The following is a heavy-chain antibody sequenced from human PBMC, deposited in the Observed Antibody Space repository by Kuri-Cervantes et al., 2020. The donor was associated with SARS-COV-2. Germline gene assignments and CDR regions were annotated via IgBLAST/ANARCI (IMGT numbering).Heavy chain of an antibody. J-gene: IGHJ4*02. CDR2: ISHDGKNK. CDR1: GSNFSRTD. Sequence: GSLRLSCAASGSNFSRTDMHWVRQAPGKGLEWVAVISHDGKNKKCIASGKGRFTISRDNSQNTLYLHMKSLRSEDTAMYYCAKDRVGVQDFWGQGTLVTVSS. D-gene: IGHD2-21*01. V-gene: IGHV3-30*18. CDR3: AKDRVGVQDF.